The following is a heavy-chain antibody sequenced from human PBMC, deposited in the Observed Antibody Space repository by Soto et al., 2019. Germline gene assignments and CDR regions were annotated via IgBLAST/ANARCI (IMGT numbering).Heavy chain of an antibody. CDR3: TTDRVVAAVYYYGMDV. J-gene: IGHJ6*02. CDR1: GFTFSNAW. D-gene: IGHD6-13*01. Sequence: LRLSCAASGFTFSNAWMSWVRQAPGKGLEWVGRIKSKTDGGTTDYAAPVKGRFTISRDDSKNTLYLQMNSLKTEDTAVYYCTTDRVVAAVYYYGMDVWGQGTTVTVSS. V-gene: IGHV3-15*01. CDR2: IKSKTDGGTT.